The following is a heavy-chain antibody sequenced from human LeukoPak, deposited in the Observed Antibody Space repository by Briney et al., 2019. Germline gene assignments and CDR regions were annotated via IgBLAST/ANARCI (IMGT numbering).Heavy chain of an antibody. D-gene: IGHD6-13*01. CDR3: AKDVYSSSRYPPRHFDY. J-gene: IGHJ4*02. Sequence: GGSLRLSCAASGFTFSSYAMSWVRQAPGKGLEWVSAISGSGGSTYYADSVKGRFTISRDNSKNTLYLQMNSLRAEDTAVYYCAKDVYSSSRYPPRHFDYWGQGTLVTVSS. CDR2: ISGSGGST. CDR1: GFTFSSYA. V-gene: IGHV3-23*01.